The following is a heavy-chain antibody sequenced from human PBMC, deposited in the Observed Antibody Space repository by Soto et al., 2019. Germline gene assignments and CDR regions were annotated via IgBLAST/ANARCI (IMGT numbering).Heavy chain of an antibody. J-gene: IGHJ6*02. CDR3: ARSPDSSGWLLEWAYAERSAVGYYYYGMDV. CDR1: GFTFSSYA. D-gene: IGHD6-19*01. Sequence: GGSLRLSCAASGFTFSSYAMHWVRQAPGKGLEWVAVISYDGSNKYYADSVKGRFTISRDNSKNTLYLQMNSLRAEDTAVYYCARSPDSSGWLLEWAYAERSAVGYYYYGMDVWGQGTTVTVSS. V-gene: IGHV3-30-3*01. CDR2: ISYDGSNK.